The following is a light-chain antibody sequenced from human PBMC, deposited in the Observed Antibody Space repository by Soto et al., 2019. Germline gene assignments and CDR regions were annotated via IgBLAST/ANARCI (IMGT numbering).Light chain of an antibody. CDR3: QQYGSSPLFT. CDR2: GAS. V-gene: IGKV3-20*01. Sequence: EIVLTQSPGTLSLSPGERATLSCRASQSVSSSYLAGYQQKPGQAPRLLIYGASSRATGIPDRFSGSGSWTDFTLTISRLEPEDFVVYYCQQYGSSPLFTFGPGTKVDIK. J-gene: IGKJ3*01. CDR1: QSVSSSY.